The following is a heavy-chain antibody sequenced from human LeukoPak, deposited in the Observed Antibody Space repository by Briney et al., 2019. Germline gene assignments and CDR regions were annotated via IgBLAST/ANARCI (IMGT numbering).Heavy chain of an antibody. CDR1: GGFFGGYY. CDR2: INHSGST. D-gene: IGHD3-10*01. V-gene: IGHV4-34*01. Sequence: PSETLSLTCAVYGGFFGGYYWSWIRQPPGKGLEWIGEINHSGSTNYNPSLKSRVTISVDTSKNQFSLKLSSVTAADTAVYYCASWDYYGSGSYKSTWGQGTLVTVSS. J-gene: IGHJ4*02. CDR3: ASWDYYGSGSYKST.